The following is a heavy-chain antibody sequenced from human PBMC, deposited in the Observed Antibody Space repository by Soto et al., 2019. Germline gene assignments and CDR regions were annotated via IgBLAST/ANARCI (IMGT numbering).Heavy chain of an antibody. J-gene: IGHJ4*02. D-gene: IGHD2-8*02. V-gene: IGHV4-4*07. CDR2: FSLSGTT. CDR3: ARGMTPPGAPAWYYFDS. Sequence: PSETLSLTCTGSGASITGSFFWSWIRQPAGKGLEWIGRFSLSGTTNYNPSLRSRVTMSADVSKNQFSLRLTSVTAADTALYYCARGMTPPGAPAWYYFDSWGQGTLVTVSS. CDR1: GASITGSFF.